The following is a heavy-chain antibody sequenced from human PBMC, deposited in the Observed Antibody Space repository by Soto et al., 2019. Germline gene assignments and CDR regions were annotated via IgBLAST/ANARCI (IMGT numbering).Heavy chain of an antibody. CDR2: IYYSGST. CDR1: GCSISNYY. V-gene: IGHV4-59*01. J-gene: IGHJ4*02. Sequence: PSETLSLTCTVSGCSISNYYWSWIRQPPGKGLEWIGYIYYSGSTNYNPSLKSRVTISEDASKNRFSLKLTSVTAADTAVYYCARGKFPFTFDYWGQGTLVTVSS. CDR3: ARGKFPFTFDY.